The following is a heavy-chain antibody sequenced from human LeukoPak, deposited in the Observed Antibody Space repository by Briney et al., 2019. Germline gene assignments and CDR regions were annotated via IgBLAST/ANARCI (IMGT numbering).Heavy chain of an antibody. CDR1: GFIFSDFN. Sequence: PGGSLRLSCATSGFIFSDFNMNWVRQAPGKGLEWVSYISSAGSTIYYADSVKGRFTISRDSAKNSLYLQVNTLTDEDTAVYYCARDLSVAALGWFDPLGPGNPGHRLL. CDR2: ISSAGSTI. CDR3: ARDLSVAALGWFDP. V-gene: IGHV3-48*02. J-gene: IGHJ5*02. D-gene: IGHD6-19*01.